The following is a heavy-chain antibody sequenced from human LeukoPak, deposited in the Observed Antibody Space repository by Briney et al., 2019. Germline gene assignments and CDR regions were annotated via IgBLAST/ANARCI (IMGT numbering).Heavy chain of an antibody. CDR1: GYTFTGYY. Sequence: GASVKVSCKASGYTFTGYYIHWVRQAPGQGLEWMARINPNSGGTNYAQKFQGRVTMTRDTSISIAYMELSSLRSDDTAVYYCARAGMIVEASAQNDYWGQGTLVTVSS. J-gene: IGHJ4*02. CDR3: ARAGMIVEASAQNDY. V-gene: IGHV1-2*02. CDR2: INPNSGGT. D-gene: IGHD3-22*01.